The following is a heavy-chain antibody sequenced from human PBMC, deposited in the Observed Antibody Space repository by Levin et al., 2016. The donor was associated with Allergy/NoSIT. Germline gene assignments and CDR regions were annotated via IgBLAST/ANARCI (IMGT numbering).Heavy chain of an antibody. CDR2: IYYSGST. CDR3: ARRGYSSGWYYFDY. Sequence: WIRQPPGKGLEWIGSIYYSGSTYYNPSLKSRVTISVDTSKNQFSLKLSSVTAADTAFYYCARRGYSSGWYYFDYWGQGTLVTVSS. V-gene: IGHV4-39*01. D-gene: IGHD6-19*01. J-gene: IGHJ4*02.